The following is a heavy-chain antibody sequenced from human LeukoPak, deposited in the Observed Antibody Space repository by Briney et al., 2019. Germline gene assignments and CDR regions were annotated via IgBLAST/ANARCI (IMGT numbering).Heavy chain of an antibody. D-gene: IGHD3-16*01. CDR3: VRGGIMSDDY. CDR1: GGSISSHY. Sequence: SETLSLTCTVSGGSISSHYWSWIRQPPGKGLEWIGYIYYSGSTNYNPSLKSRVTISVDTSKNQFSLKLSSVTAADTAVYYCVRGGIMSDDYWGQGTLVTDSS. J-gene: IGHJ4*02. CDR2: IYYSGST. V-gene: IGHV4-59*11.